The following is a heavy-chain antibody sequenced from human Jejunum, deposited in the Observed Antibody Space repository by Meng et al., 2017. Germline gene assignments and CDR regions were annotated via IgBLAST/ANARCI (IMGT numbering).Heavy chain of an antibody. V-gene: IGHV3-74*02. Sequence: VESGGGLVPPGGALRLSCAAVGFTFSSDWMNWVRQVPGKGLVWVSRISTDGRTTNYADSVKGRFTISRDNSKNTLYLQMNSLRAEDTAVYYCIRGRGDKYGYFDYWGQGTLVTVSS. CDR2: ISTDGRTT. CDR1: GFTFSSDW. J-gene: IGHJ4*02. D-gene: IGHD5-18*01. CDR3: IRGRGDKYGYFDY.